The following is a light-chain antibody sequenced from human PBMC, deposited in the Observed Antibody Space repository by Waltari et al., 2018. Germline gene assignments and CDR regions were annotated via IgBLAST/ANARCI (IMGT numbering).Light chain of an antibody. V-gene: IGLV4-69*01. CDR2: VNSDGSH. J-gene: IGLJ3*02. CDR3: ETGGHGTWV. Sequence: QLLLTHSPSASASPRASAKLPVPLTSGHITTLIAWHPQQPGKGPRYLMKVNSDGSHRKGDDIPDRFSGSGSGPERYLTSSSLQSEDEADYYCETGGHGTWVFGGGTKLTVL. CDR1: SGHITTL.